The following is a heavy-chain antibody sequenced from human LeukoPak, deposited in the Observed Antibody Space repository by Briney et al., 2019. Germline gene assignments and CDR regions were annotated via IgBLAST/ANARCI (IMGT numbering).Heavy chain of an antibody. V-gene: IGHV3-21*01. J-gene: IGHJ4*02. CDR2: ISSSSSYI. D-gene: IGHD1-26*01. CDR3: ARGRSGSYYVS. CDR1: GFTFSSYE. Sequence: KAGGSLRLSCAASGFTFSSYEMNWVRQAPGKGLEWVSSISSSSSYIYYADSVKGRFTISRDNAKNSLYLQMNSLRAEDTAVYYCARGRSGSYYVSWGQGTLVTVSS.